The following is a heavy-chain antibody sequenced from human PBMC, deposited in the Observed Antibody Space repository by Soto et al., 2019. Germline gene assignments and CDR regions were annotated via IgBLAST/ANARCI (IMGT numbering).Heavy chain of an antibody. Sequence: ASVKGSCKASGYTFTDYDINWVRQATGQGLEWMGWMNPSSGYTGYAQKFQGRVTMTWNTSISTAYMELSSLTSADTAVYYCARFVRHQLPTIDYWGQGALVTVSS. CDR1: GYTFTDYD. J-gene: IGHJ4*02. CDR3: ARFVRHQLPTIDY. D-gene: IGHD1-26*01. CDR2: MNPSSGYT. V-gene: IGHV1-8*01.